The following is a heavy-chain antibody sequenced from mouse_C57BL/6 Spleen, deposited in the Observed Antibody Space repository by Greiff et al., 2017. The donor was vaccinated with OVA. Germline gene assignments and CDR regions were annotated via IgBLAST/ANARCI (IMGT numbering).Heavy chain of an antibody. Sequence: QVQLKQPGAELVKPGASVKLSCKASGYTFTSYWMQWVKQRPGQGLEWIGEIDPSDSYTNYNQKFKGKATLTVDTSSSTAYMQLSSLTSEDSAVYYCARLYYFDYWGQGTTRTVSS. V-gene: IGHV1-50*01. CDR2: IDPSDSYT. CDR1: GYTFTSYW. CDR3: ARLYYFDY. J-gene: IGHJ2*01.